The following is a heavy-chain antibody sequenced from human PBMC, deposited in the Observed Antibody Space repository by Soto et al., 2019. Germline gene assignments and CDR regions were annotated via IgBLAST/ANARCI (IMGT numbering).Heavy chain of an antibody. Sequence: TLSLTCTVSGGSISSSSYYWGWIRQPPGKGLEWIGSIYYSGSTYYNPSLKSRVTISVDTSKNQFSLKLSSVTAADTAVYYCARHPALYFLDYWGQGTLVTVSS. CDR1: GGSISSSSYY. CDR2: IYYSGST. J-gene: IGHJ4*02. V-gene: IGHV4-39*01. D-gene: IGHD3-10*01. CDR3: ARHPALYFLDY.